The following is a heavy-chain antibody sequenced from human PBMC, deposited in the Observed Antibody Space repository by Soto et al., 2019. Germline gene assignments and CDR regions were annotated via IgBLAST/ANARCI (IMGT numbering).Heavy chain of an antibody. D-gene: IGHD6-13*01. CDR1: GFTFSSYA. J-gene: IGHJ4*02. Sequence: GGSLRLSCSASGFTFSSYAMHWVRQAPGKGLEYVSAISSNGGSTYYADSVKGRFTISRDNSKNTLYLQMGSLRAEDTAVYYCVKDYFCCRLPGIAAAGLDYWGQGTLVTVSS. CDR3: VKDYFCCRLPGIAAAGLDY. CDR2: ISSNGGST. V-gene: IGHV3-64D*08.